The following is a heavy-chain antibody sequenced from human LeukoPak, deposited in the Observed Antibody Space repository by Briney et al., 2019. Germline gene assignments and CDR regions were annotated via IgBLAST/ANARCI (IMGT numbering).Heavy chain of an antibody. D-gene: IGHD3-16*02. CDR1: GFTFSSYS. CDR3: ARDLNLGDYVWGSYRYEFDY. Sequence: GGSLRLSCAASGFTFSSYSMNWVRQAPGKGLEWVSSISSSSSYMYYADSVKGRFTISRDNAKNSLYLQMNSLRAEDTAVYYCARDLNLGDYVWGSYRYEFDYWGQGTLVAVSS. V-gene: IGHV3-21*01. J-gene: IGHJ4*02. CDR2: ISSSSSYM.